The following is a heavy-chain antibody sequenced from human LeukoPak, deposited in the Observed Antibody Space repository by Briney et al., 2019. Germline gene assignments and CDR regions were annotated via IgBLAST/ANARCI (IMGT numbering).Heavy chain of an antibody. CDR1: GFTFSSYG. V-gene: IGHV3-30*18. D-gene: IGHD5-18*01. Sequence: PGGSLRLSCAASGFTFSSYGTHWVRQAPGKGLEWVAVISYDGSNKYYADSVKGRFTISRDNSKNTLYPQMNSLRAEDTAVYYCAKDNIQLWFFDYWGQGTLVTVSS. J-gene: IGHJ4*02. CDR2: ISYDGSNK. CDR3: AKDNIQLWFFDY.